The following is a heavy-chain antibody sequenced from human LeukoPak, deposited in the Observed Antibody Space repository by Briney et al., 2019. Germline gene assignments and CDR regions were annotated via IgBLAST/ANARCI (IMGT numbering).Heavy chain of an antibody. D-gene: IGHD3-3*01. CDR2: MNPNSGNT. V-gene: IGHV1-8*01. CDR1: GYTFTSYD. J-gene: IGHJ4*02. CDR3: ARGKAAYYDFWSAQNLIYFDY. Sequence: GASVKVSCKASGYTFTSYDINWVRQATGQGLEWMGWMNPNSGNTGYAQKFQGRVTMTRNTSISTAYMELSSLRSEDTAVYYCARGKAAYYDFWSAQNLIYFDYWGQGTLVTVSS.